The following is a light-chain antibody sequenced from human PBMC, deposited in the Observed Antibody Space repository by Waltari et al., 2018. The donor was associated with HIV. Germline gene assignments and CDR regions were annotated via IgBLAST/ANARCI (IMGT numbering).Light chain of an antibody. CDR3: QQYYTTPL. V-gene: IGKV4-1*01. CDR2: GAS. CDR1: QTVSYTSNDKSY. J-gene: IGKJ4*01. Sequence: VLTRSPEFLTVSQGERATSNCPSSQTVSYTSNDKSYLAWYQQQPGQPPKLLVSGASSRHPGVPDRFSGSGSGTSFTLTIDNLQPEDVGIYYCQQYYTTPLFGGGTKVEI.